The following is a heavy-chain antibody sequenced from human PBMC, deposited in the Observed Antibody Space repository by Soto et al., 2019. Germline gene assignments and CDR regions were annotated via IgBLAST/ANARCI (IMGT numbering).Heavy chain of an antibody. CDR2: INTNTGNP. D-gene: IGHD3-22*01. J-gene: IGHJ3*02. V-gene: IGHV7-4-1*01. CDR1: GYTFTSYA. CDR3: ASSFLFIITMIVVVISTCGGVPALDS. Sequence: GASVKVSCKASGYTFTSYAMNWVRQAPGQGLEGMGWINTNTGNPTYAQGFTGRFVFSLDPSVSTAYLQICSLKAEDTAVYYCASSFLFIITMIVVVISTCGGVPALDSWGQGTRVTVAS.